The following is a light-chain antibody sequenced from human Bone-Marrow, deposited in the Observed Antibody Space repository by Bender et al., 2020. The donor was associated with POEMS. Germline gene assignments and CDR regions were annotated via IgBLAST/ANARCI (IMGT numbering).Light chain of an antibody. CDR3: SSYTSTNTLV. J-gene: IGLJ2*01. Sequence: QSALTQPRSVSGSPGQSVTISCTGSISDVAGYNYVSWYQQQPGKAPKVIMYDVSNRPSGVSNRFSGSKSGNTASLTISGLQAEDEADYYCSSYTSTNTLVFGGGTKLTVL. CDR1: ISDVAGYNY. CDR2: DVS. V-gene: IGLV2-14*01.